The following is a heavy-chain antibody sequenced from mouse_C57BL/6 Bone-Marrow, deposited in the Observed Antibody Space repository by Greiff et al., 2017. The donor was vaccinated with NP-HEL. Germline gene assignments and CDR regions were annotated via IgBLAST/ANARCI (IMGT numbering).Heavy chain of an antibody. CDR3: ARTYYGYRYYAMDY. CDR1: GYSFTDYN. V-gene: IGHV1-39*01. J-gene: IGHJ4*01. CDR2: INPNYGTT. D-gene: IGHD1-1*01. Sequence: LVESGPELVKPGASVKISCKASGYSFTDYNMNWVKQSNGKSLEWIGVINPNYGTTSYNQKFKGKATLTVDQSSSTAYMQLNSLTSEDSAVYYCARTYYGYRYYAMDYWGQGTSVTVSS.